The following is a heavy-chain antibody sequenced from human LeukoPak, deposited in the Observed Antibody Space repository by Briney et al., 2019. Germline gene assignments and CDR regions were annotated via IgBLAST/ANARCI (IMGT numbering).Heavy chain of an antibody. CDR3: AREPDSSGSLVVYYYGMDV. Sequence: GGSLRLSCAASGFTLSSYSMNWVRQAAGKGLEWVSSISSSSSYIYYADSVKGRFTISRDNAKNSLYLQMNSLRAEDTAVYYCAREPDSSGSLVVYYYGMDVWGQGTTVTVSS. CDR1: GFTLSSYS. CDR2: ISSSSSYI. V-gene: IGHV3-21*01. D-gene: IGHD3-22*01. J-gene: IGHJ6*02.